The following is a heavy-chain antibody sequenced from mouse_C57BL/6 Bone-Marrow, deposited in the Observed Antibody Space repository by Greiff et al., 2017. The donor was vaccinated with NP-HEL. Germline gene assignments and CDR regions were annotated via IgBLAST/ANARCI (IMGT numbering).Heavy chain of an antibody. D-gene: IGHD1-1*02. CDR1: GFTFSDYY. J-gene: IGHJ4*01. CDR3: ARHLWHYDAMDY. Sequence: EVKLMESGGGLVQPGGSLKLSCAASGFTFSDYYMYWVRQTPEKRLEWVAYISNGGGSTYYPDTVKGRFTISRDNAKNTLYLQMSRLKSEDTAMYYCARHLWHYDAMDYWGQGTSVTVSS. V-gene: IGHV5-12*01. CDR2: ISNGGGST.